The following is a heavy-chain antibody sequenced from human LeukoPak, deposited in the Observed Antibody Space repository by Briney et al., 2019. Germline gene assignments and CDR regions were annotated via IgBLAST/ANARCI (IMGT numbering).Heavy chain of an antibody. J-gene: IGHJ4*02. Sequence: SETLSLTCTVSGGSISSYYWSWIRQPAGKGLEWIGRIYTSGSTNYNPSLKSRVTMSVDTSKNQFSLKLSSVTAADTAVYYCARDAYYYDSSGYYYFDYWAREPWSPSPQ. D-gene: IGHD3-22*01. CDR2: IYTSGST. CDR1: GGSISSYY. CDR3: ARDAYYYDSSGYYYFDY. V-gene: IGHV4-4*07.